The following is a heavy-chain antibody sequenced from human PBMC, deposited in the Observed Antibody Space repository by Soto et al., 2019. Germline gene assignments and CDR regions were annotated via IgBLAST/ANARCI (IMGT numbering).Heavy chain of an antibody. CDR3: ARDRTFDY. Sequence: EVQLVETGGGLIQPGGSLRLSCAASGFTVSSNYMNWVRQAPGKGLEWVSVIHSGGSTYYADSVKGRFTISRDNSKNTLYLQMNSLRAEDTAVYYRARDRTFDYWGQGTLVTVSS. CDR1: GFTVSSNY. V-gene: IGHV3-53*02. J-gene: IGHJ4*02. CDR2: IHSGGST.